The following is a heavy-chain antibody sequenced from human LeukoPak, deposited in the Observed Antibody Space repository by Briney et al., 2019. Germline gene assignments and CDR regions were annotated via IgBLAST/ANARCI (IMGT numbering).Heavy chain of an antibody. J-gene: IGHJ5*02. V-gene: IGHV1-2*02. CDR3: ARSPAYYDSSGYYYALNWFDP. CDR2: INPNSGGT. D-gene: IGHD3-22*01. Sequence: ASVKVSCKASGYTFTGYYMHWVRQAPGQGLEWMGWINPNSGGTNYAQKFQGRVTMTRDTSISTAYMELSRLRSDDTAVYYCARSPAYYDSSGYYYALNWFDPWGQGTLVTVSS. CDR1: GYTFTGYY.